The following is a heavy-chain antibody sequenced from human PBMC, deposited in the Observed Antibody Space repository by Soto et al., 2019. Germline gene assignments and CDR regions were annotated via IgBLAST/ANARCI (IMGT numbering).Heavy chain of an antibody. V-gene: IGHV4-61*01. D-gene: IGHD3-3*01. CDR3: ARITYYDFWSGYERDY. CDR1: GGSVSSGSYY. J-gene: IGHJ4*02. Sequence: SETLSLTCTVSGGSVSSGSYYWSWIRQPPGKGLEWIGYIYYSGSTNYNPSLKSRVTISVDTSKNQFSLKLSSVTAADTAVYYCARITYYDFWSGYERDYWGQGTLVTVSS. CDR2: IYYSGST.